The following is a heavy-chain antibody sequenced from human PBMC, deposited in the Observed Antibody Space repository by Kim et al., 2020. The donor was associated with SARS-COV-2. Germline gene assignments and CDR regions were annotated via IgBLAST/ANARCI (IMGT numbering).Heavy chain of an antibody. D-gene: IGHD4-17*01. CDR1: GFRLSSNY. CDR2: IRQDGSEK. V-gene: IGHV3-7*01. Sequence: GGSLRLSCAASGFRLSSNYMSWVRQAPGKGLEWVANIRQDGSEKFYVDSVKGRFTISRDNSKNSLYLQMNSLRAEDTAVYYCARDEGNYGDYIYWGQGTLVTVSS. CDR3: ARDEGNYGDYIY. J-gene: IGHJ4*02.